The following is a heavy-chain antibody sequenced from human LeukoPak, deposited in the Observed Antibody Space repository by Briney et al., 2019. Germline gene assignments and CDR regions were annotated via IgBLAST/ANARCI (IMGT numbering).Heavy chain of an antibody. V-gene: IGHV3-23*01. Sequence: PGGSLRLSCAASGFTFSSYAMSWVRQAPGKGLEWVSAISGSGGSTYYADSVKGRFTISRDNSKNTLYLQMNSLRAEDTAVYYCAKDFRRWVMTTVTYFDYWGQGTLVTVSS. CDR3: AKDFRRWVMTTVTYFDY. CDR1: GFTFSSYA. D-gene: IGHD4-17*01. CDR2: ISGSGGST. J-gene: IGHJ4*02.